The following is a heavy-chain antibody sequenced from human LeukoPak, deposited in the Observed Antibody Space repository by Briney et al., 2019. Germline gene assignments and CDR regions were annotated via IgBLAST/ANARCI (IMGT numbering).Heavy chain of an antibody. J-gene: IGHJ4*02. Sequence: ASVKVSCKASGGTFSSYAISWVRQAPGQGLEWMGGIIPIFGTANYAQKFQGRVTITTDESTSTAYMELSSLRSEDTAVYYCARSHYYDSSGYYYIHYFDYWGQGTLVTVSS. V-gene: IGHV1-69*05. CDR1: GGTFSSYA. CDR3: ARSHYYDSSGYYYIHYFDY. D-gene: IGHD3-22*01. CDR2: IIPIFGTA.